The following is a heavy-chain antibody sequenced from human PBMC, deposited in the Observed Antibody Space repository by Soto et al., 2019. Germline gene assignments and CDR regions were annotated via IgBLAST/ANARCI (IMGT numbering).Heavy chain of an antibody. V-gene: IGHV4-59*01. CDR2: IYYTGST. CDR3: ARVDGYFFFFDN. CDR1: GATINSYY. D-gene: IGHD3-22*01. J-gene: IGHJ4*02. Sequence: SETLSLTCTVSGATINSYYWTWIRQAPGMGLEWIGYIYYTGSTNYNPSLESRVTVSVDRSRNQFSLELRSVTAADTAVYYCARVDGYFFFFDNWGQGTQVT.